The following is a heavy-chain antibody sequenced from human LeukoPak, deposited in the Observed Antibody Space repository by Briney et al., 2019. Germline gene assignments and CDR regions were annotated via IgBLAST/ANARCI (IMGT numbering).Heavy chain of an antibody. CDR1: GGSISSYY. CDR3: ARTRTVYQYYYYMDV. D-gene: IGHD2-2*01. V-gene: IGHV4-59*01. J-gene: IGHJ6*03. Sequence: SETLSLTCTVSGGSISSYYWSWIRQPPGKGLEWIGYIDYSGSTNYNPSLNGRVTISVDTSKNQFSLKLTSVTAADTAVYYCARTRTVYQYYYYMDVWGKGTTVTVAS. CDR2: IDYSGST.